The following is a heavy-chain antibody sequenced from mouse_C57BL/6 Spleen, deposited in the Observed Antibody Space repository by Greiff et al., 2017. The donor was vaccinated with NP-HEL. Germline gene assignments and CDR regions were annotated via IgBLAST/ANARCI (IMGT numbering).Heavy chain of an antibody. Sequence: QVQLQQPGAELVMPGASVKLSCKASGYTFTSYWMHWVKQRPGQGLEWIGEIDPSDSYTNYNQKFKGKSTLTVDKSSRTAYMQLSSLTSEDSAVYYCARRVAGNKYYFDYWGQGTTLTVSS. CDR1: GYTFTSYW. V-gene: IGHV1-69*01. J-gene: IGHJ2*01. D-gene: IGHD2-1*01. CDR3: ARRVAGNKYYFDY. CDR2: IDPSDSYT.